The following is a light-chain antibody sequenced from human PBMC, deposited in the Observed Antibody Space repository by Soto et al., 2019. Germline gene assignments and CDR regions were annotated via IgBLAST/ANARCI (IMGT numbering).Light chain of an antibody. Sequence: DIQMTQSPSSLSASVGDRVTITCRASQTISSYLNWYQQRPGKAPKLLIFAASSLQSGVASRFSDRGSETDFTLTISSLQPEDFATYYCQQSYSSPYTFGQGTKLEIK. CDR2: AAS. V-gene: IGKV1-39*01. J-gene: IGKJ2*01. CDR3: QQSYSSPYT. CDR1: QTISSY.